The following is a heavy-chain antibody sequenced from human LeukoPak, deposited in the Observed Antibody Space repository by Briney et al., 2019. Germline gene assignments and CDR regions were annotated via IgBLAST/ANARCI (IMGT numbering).Heavy chain of an antibody. D-gene: IGHD6-13*01. Sequence: SQTLSLTCAISGDSVSSNSAAWNWIRQSLSRGLEWLGRTYYRSKWYNDYAVSVKSRITINPDTSKNQFSLQLNSVTPEDTAVYYCARDGAGYSSSWPSTYYYYGMDVWGQGTTVTVSS. CDR1: GDSVSSNSAA. CDR3: ARDGAGYSSSWPSTYYYYGMDV. J-gene: IGHJ6*02. CDR2: TYYRSKWYN. V-gene: IGHV6-1*01.